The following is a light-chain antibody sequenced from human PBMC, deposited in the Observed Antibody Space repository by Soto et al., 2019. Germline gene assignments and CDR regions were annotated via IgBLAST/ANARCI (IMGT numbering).Light chain of an antibody. CDR1: QSVRDN. V-gene: IGKV3D-15*01. CDR3: QQYNNWPLT. CDR2: GAS. J-gene: IGKJ4*01. Sequence: EIVMTQSPATLSVSPGERATLSCRASQSVRDNLAWYQQKPGQAPRLLIYGASTRATGIPARFSGIGSGTDFTLTISSLQSEDFTVYYCQQYNNWPLTFGGGTKVHI.